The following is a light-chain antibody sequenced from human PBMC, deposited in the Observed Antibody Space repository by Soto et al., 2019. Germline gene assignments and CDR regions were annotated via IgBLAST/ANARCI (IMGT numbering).Light chain of an antibody. CDR2: DVS. V-gene: IGLV2-14*01. Sequence: QSALTQPASVSGSPGQSITISCTGTSSDVGGYHYVAWYQQHPGKAPKLMIYDVSNRPSGVSNRFSGSNSGNTAFLTISGLQAEDVADYYCSSYTSSSTLDVVLGGGTQVTFL. J-gene: IGLJ2*01. CDR3: SSYTSSSTLDVV. CDR1: SSDVGGYHY.